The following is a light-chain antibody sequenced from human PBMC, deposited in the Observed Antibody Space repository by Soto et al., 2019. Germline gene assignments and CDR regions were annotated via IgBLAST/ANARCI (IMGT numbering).Light chain of an antibody. CDR1: EVVTTN. CDR3: QQYSNWPPIT. Sequence: EIVMTQSPATLSVSPGESATLSCRASEVVTTNLAWYQQKPGQAPRLLIYGASTRAAGIPARFSGSGSGTHFTLTISSLQSEDFAVYYCQQYSNWPPITFGQGTRLEIK. CDR2: GAS. V-gene: IGKV3-15*01. J-gene: IGKJ5*01.